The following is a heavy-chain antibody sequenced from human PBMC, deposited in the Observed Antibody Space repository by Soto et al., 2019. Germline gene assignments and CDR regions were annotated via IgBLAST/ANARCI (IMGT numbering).Heavy chain of an antibody. CDR3: ARGTGYFDY. CDR2: ISASSSQI. V-gene: IGHV3-21*01. Sequence: EVQLVESGGGLVRPGRSLRLSCTAAGFTFGSYTINWVRQAPGKGLEWVSSISASSSQIYYADSVKGRFTISRDNAKASLYLRMNSLSAEDTAVYYCARGTGYFDYWGQGTLVTVSS. CDR1: GFTFGSYT. D-gene: IGHD1-1*01. J-gene: IGHJ4*02.